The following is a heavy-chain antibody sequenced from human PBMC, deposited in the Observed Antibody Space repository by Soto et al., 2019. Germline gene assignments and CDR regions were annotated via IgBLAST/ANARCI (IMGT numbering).Heavy chain of an antibody. D-gene: IGHD2-15*01. CDR2: IIPTLGIA. CDR3: ATLRVYCGGGSCSPSCDY. Sequence: QVQLVQSGAEVKKPGSSVKVSCKASGGTFSSYTISWVRQAPGQGLEWMGRIIPTLGIADYAQKFQGRVTITEDKSTSTAYLELSRLRSEDTAVYYCATLRVYCGGGSCSPSCDYWGQGTLVTVSS. CDR1: GGTFSSYT. V-gene: IGHV1-69*02. J-gene: IGHJ4*02.